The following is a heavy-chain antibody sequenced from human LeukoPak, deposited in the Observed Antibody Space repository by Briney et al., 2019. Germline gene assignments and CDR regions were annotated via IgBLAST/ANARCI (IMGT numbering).Heavy chain of an antibody. CDR3: ATFEYTSSSLNY. CDR2: INPNSGGT. CDR1: GYTFTGHD. D-gene: IGHD6-6*01. V-gene: IGHV1-2*02. Sequence: ASVKVSCKASGYTFTGHDMYWVRQAPGQGLEWMGWINPNSGGTNYAQKFQGRVTMTRDTSISTAYMELSRLRSDDTAVYYCATFEYTSSSLNYWGQGTLVTVSS. J-gene: IGHJ4*02.